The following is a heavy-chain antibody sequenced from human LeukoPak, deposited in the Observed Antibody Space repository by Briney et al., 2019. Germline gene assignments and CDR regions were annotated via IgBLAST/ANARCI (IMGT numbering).Heavy chain of an antibody. CDR2: IRYDGSNK. CDR1: GFTFSSYG. Sequence: TGGSLRLSCAASGFTFSSYGMHWVRQAPGKGLEWVAFIRYDGSNKYYADSVKGRFTISRDNSKNTLYLQMNSLRAEDTAEYYCAKDDEYSSGWYGDFDYWGQGTLVTVSS. CDR3: AKDDEYSSGWYGDFDY. D-gene: IGHD6-19*01. V-gene: IGHV3-30*02. J-gene: IGHJ4*02.